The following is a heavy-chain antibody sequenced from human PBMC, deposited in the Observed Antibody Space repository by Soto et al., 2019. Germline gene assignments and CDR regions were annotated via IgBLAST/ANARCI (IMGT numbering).Heavy chain of an antibody. CDR1: GYTFTGYY. CDR3: ARDRCSGGSCYYSDAFDI. CDR2: INPNSGGT. Sequence: AAXKVSCKASGYTFTGYYMHWVRQAPGQGREGMGWINPNSGGTNYAQKFQGWVTMTRDTSISTAYMELSRLRSEDTAVYYCARDRCSGGSCYYSDAFDIWGQGTMVTVSS. J-gene: IGHJ3*02. V-gene: IGHV1-2*04. D-gene: IGHD2-15*01.